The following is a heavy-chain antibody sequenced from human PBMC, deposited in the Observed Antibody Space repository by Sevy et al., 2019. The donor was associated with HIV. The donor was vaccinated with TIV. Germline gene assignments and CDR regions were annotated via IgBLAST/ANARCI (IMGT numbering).Heavy chain of an antibody. J-gene: IGHJ6*02. V-gene: IGHV3-30*02. CDR1: GFSLTTSD. CDR3: ARGRKTTEEWLEELDYYYGLDV. CDR2: VRNDGSNK. D-gene: IGHD2-8*01. Sequence: GGSLRLSCATSGFSLTTSDMHWVRQAPGKGLEWVAYVRNDGSNKYYADSVRDRFTISRDSPKKTVYLQMNSLRDEDTAIYYCARGRKTTEEWLEELDYYYGLDVWGQGTTVTVSS.